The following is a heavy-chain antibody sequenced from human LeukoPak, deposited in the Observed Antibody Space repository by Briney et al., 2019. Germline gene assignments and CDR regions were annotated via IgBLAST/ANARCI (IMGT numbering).Heavy chain of an antibody. V-gene: IGHV4-59*01. CDR2: VYFTGST. D-gene: IGHD3-22*01. J-gene: IGHJ4*02. CDR3: ARWRSSAHYWDS. Sequence: SETLSLTCTVSGVSISNYYWNWIRQPPGKAREWMGYVYFTGSTNYNPSLKSRVTLSIDTSKSQLSLKRSSVTAADTAVYYCARWRSSAHYWDSWGQGTLVTVSS. CDR1: GVSISNYY.